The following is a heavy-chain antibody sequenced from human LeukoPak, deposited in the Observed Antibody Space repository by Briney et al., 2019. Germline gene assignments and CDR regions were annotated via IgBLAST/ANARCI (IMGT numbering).Heavy chain of an antibody. V-gene: IGHV5-51*01. CDR2: IYPGDSGT. CDR3: ARHMGSGYDRPFDY. CDR1: GYTFTTYW. J-gene: IGHJ4*02. D-gene: IGHD5-12*01. Sequence: GESLKISCKGSGYTFTTYWIGWVRQMPGKGLEWMGIIYPGDSGTRYSPSFQGQVTISVDKSISTAYLQWSSLKASDTAMYYCARHMGSGYDRPFDYWGQGSLVTVSS.